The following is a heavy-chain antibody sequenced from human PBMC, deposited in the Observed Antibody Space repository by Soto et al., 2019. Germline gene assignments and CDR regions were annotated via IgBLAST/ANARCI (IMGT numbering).Heavy chain of an antibody. CDR2: INHSGST. J-gene: IGHJ5*02. CDR1: GGSFSGYY. D-gene: IGHD2-15*01. V-gene: IGHV4-34*01. Sequence: PSETLSLTCVVYGGSFSGYYWSWIRQPPGKGLEWIGEINHSGSTNYNPSLKSRVTISVDTSKNQFSLKLSSVTAADTAVYYCARAVVVVAATPGWFDPWGQGTLVTVSS. CDR3: ARAVVVVAATPGWFDP.